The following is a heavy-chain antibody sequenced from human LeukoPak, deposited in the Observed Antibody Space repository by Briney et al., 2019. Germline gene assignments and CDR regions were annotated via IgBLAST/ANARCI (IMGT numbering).Heavy chain of an antibody. CDR2: IFTRGST. V-gene: IGHV4-4*07. J-gene: IGHJ5*02. Sequence: SETLSLTCTVSGGSISRDYLRWIRQPAGKGREWVGRIFTRGSTSYNPSLKSRVTMSLDTSKNQFSLKLSSVTAADTAVYFCSRGGADDLWGQGTLVTVSS. CDR3: SRGGADDL. D-gene: IGHD4/OR15-4a*01. CDR1: GGSISRDY.